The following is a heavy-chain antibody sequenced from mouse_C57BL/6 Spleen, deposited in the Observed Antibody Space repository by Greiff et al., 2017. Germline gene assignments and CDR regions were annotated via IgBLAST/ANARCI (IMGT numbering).Heavy chain of an antibody. Sequence: VQLQQPGAELVKPGASVTLSCKASGYTFTDYEMHWVKQTPVHGLEWIGAIDPETGGTAYNQKFKGKAILTADKSSSTAYMELRSLTSEDSAVYYCTRSGRSYSFAYWGQGTLVTVSA. D-gene: IGHD2-12*01. CDR1: GYTFTDYE. V-gene: IGHV1-15*01. CDR2: IDPETGGT. CDR3: TRSGRSYSFAY. J-gene: IGHJ3*01.